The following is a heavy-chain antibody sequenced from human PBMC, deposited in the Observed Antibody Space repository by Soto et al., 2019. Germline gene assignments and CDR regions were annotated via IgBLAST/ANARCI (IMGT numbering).Heavy chain of an antibody. Sequence: PSETLSLTCDVSGYSISSGYFWGWIRQPPGKGLEWIGSWYRSGVTYYNPSLKGRVTLSIDMTNNPVSLILNSVTAADTAVYYCARVGPWVPYYYDSSPYTFENWFDPWGQGTLVTVSS. CDR3: ARVGPWVPYYYDSSPYTFENWFDP. V-gene: IGHV4-38-2*01. CDR2: WYRSGVT. D-gene: IGHD3-22*01. J-gene: IGHJ5*02. CDR1: GYSISSGYF.